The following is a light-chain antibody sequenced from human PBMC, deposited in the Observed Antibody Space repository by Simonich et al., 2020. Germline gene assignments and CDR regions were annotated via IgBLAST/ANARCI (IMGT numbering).Light chain of an antibody. J-gene: IGLJ2*01. V-gene: IGLV2-14*01. CDR1: SSDVGGYNY. CDR2: DVR. Sequence: QSALTQPVSVSGSPGQSITISCTGTSSDVGGYNYVSWYQQHPGQAPKLIIYDVRKRPSGVSNRFSGSKSGNTASLTISGLQAEDEADYYCSSYTSSSTVVFGGGTKLTVL. CDR3: SSYTSSSTVV.